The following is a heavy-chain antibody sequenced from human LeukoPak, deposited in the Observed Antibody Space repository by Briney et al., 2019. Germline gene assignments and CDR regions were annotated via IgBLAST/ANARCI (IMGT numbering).Heavy chain of an antibody. CDR3: TTGPYDYGSGTYYH. CDR1: GFTFSNAW. Sequence: GGSLRLSCAASGFTFSNAWMSWVRQAPGKGLEWVGRIKSKTDGGTTDYAAPVKGRFTISRDDSKNTLYVQLNSLKTEDTAVYYCTTGPYDYGSGTYYHWGQGTLVTVSS. CDR2: IKSKTDGGTT. D-gene: IGHD3-10*01. J-gene: IGHJ4*02. V-gene: IGHV3-15*01.